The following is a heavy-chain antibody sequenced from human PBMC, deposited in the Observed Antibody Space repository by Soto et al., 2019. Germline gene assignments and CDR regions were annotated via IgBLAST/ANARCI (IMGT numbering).Heavy chain of an antibody. D-gene: IGHD3-9*01. V-gene: IGHV3-74*01. CDR1: GFSSSSYW. CDR3: ARSPGGYYID. J-gene: IGHJ3*01. Sequence: EVQLVESGGGLVQPGGSLRLSCADSGFSSSSYWMHWVRQGPGKGLVWVARINTDGSSTNYADSVKGRFTISRDNAKNTLYLQMNSLSAEDTAVYYCARSPGGYYIDWGQGTMVTVSS. CDR2: INTDGSST.